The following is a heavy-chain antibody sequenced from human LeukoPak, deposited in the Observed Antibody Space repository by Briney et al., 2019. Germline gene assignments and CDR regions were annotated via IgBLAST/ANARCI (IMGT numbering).Heavy chain of an antibody. CDR1: GYTFTSYY. J-gene: IGHJ5*02. CDR2: MNPNSGNT. CDR3: ARERGVNIAAAGTKNWFDP. D-gene: IGHD6-13*01. Sequence: ASVKVSCKASGYTFTSYYMHWVRQAPGQGLEWMGWMNPNSGNTGYAQKFQGRVTITRNTSISTAYMELSSLRSEDTAVYYCARERGVNIAAAGTKNWFDPWGQGTLVTVSS. V-gene: IGHV1-8*03.